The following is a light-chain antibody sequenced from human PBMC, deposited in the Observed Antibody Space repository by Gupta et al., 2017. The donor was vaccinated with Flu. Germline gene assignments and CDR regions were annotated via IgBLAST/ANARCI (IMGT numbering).Light chain of an antibody. V-gene: IGKV1-5*03. CDR3: QHYNSYPWT. J-gene: IGKJ1*01. CDR2: KAS. CDR1: QSINMW. Sequence: DIQRTQSPSALSASVVDRITITCRPSQSINMWLAWYQQKPGKAPNLLMYKASRLVGGVPSRFSGSGSGTEFTLTISYLQPDDFATYYCQHYNSYPWTFGQGTNVEIK.